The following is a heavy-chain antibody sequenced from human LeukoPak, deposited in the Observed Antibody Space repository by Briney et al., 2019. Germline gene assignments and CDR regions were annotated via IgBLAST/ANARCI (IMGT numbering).Heavy chain of an antibody. D-gene: IGHD2-21*02. V-gene: IGHV3-48*02. CDR2: ISSSSTTI. CDR3: ARDMCGGDCYPDF. CDR1: GFTFNTYS. Sequence: GGSLRLSCAASGFTFNTYSMSWLRQAPGKGLEWVSYISSSSTTIYYADSVKGRFSISRDNDKNSLYLQMNSLRDEDTAVYYCARDMCGGDCYPDFWGRGTLVTVSS. J-gene: IGHJ4*02.